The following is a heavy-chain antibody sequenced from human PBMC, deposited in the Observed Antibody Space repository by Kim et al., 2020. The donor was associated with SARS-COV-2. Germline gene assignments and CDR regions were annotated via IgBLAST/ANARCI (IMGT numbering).Heavy chain of an antibody. D-gene: IGHD3-22*01. V-gene: IGHV3-33*01. Sequence: GGSLRLSCAASGFTFSSYGMHWVRQAPGKGLEWVAVIWYDGSNKYYADSVKGRFTISRDNSKNTLYLQMNSLRAEDTAVYYCARDTHYYDSSGYYHDAFDIWGQGTMVTVSS. CDR3: ARDTHYYDSSGYYHDAFDI. CDR2: IWYDGSNK. CDR1: GFTFSSYG. J-gene: IGHJ3*02.